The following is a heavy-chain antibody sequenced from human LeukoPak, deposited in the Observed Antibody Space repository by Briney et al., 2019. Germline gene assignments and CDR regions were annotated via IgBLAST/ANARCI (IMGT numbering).Heavy chain of an antibody. CDR2: ISGSSSDV. Sequence: GSLRLSCAASEFTFSDSYMTWIRQAPGKGLELLSYISGSSSDVNYIDSVRGRFTISRDNAKNSLYLHMNSLTVEDTAVYYCSRDPRHNDYWGQGTLVTVSS. V-gene: IGHV3-11*01. J-gene: IGHJ4*02. CDR3: SRDPRHNDY. CDR1: EFTFSDSY.